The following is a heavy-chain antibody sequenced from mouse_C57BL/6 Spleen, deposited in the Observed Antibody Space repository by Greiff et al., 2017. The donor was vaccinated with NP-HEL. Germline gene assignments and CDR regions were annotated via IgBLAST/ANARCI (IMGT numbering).Heavy chain of an antibody. CDR2: IHPNSGST. J-gene: IGHJ4*01. V-gene: IGHV1-64*01. D-gene: IGHD2-4*01. CDR3: LYYDYASLAMDY. CDR1: GYTFTSYW. Sequence: QVQLQQPGAELVKPGASVKLSCKASGYTFTSYWMHWVKQRPGQGLEWIGMIHPNSGSTNYNEKFKSKATLTVDKSSSTAYMQLSSLTSEDSAVYYCLYYDYASLAMDYWGQGTSVTVSS.